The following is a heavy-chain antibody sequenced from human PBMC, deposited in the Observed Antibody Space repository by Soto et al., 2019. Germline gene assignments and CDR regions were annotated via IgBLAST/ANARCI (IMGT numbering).Heavy chain of an antibody. CDR1: GFTFSSYG. CDR3: ARGPWSLGYYGMDV. Sequence: QVQLVESGGGVVQPGRSLRLSCAASGFTFSSYGMHWVRQAPGKGLEWVAVIWYDGSNKYYADSVKGRFTISRDNSKNTLYLQMNSLRAEDTAVYYCARGPWSLGYYGMDVWGQGTTVTVSS. D-gene: IGHD2-8*02. CDR2: IWYDGSNK. V-gene: IGHV3-33*01. J-gene: IGHJ6*02.